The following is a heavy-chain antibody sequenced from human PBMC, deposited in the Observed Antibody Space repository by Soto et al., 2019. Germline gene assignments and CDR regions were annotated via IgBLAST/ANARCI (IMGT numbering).Heavy chain of an antibody. CDR1: GYSFTSYW. D-gene: IGHD6-6*01. Sequence: PGGSLKISGKGSGYSFTSYWISWGRQMPGKGMECMRSIDPSDSSTNYSPSFQSHVTISAAKSISTACIKWSSLKPSDTAMYSCATVEYSSPPGYYYGMDVWGQATSVAVYS. V-gene: IGHV5-10-1*01. CDR2: IDPSDSST. CDR3: ATVEYSSPPGYYYGMDV. J-gene: IGHJ6*01.